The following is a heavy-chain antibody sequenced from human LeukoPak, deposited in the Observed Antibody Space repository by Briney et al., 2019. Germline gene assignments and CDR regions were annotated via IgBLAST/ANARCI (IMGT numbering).Heavy chain of an antibody. V-gene: IGHV4-61*02. CDR1: GGSISSGSYY. D-gene: IGHD2-8*01. J-gene: IGHJ5*02. CDR2: IYTSGST. CDR3: ARVMGYWFDP. Sequence: PSQTLSLTCTVSGGSISSGSYYWSWIRQPAGKGLEWIGRIYTSGSTNYNPSLKSRVTISVDTSKNQFSLKLSSVTAADTAVYYCARVMGYWFDPWGQGTLVTVSS.